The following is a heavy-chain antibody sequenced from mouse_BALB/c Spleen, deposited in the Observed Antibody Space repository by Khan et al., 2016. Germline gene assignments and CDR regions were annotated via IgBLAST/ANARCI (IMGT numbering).Heavy chain of an antibody. CDR2: IRYSGSS. CDR1: GYSITSDYA. V-gene: IGHV3-2*02. Sequence: EVQLVESGPGLVKPSQSLSLTCTVTGYSITSDYAWNWLRQFPGNKLEWMGYIRYSGSSTYNPSLKSRISITRDTSKNQFFLQLYSVTTEDTATLYCTRSPTDSWYFDVWGAGTTVTVSS. J-gene: IGHJ1*01. D-gene: IGHD1-1*01. CDR3: TRSPTDSWYFDV.